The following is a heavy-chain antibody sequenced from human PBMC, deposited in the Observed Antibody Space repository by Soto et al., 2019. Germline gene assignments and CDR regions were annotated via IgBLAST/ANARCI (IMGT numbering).Heavy chain of an antibody. Sequence: PSETLSLTCTVSGGSISSYYWSWIRQPPGKGLEWIGYIYYSGSTNYNPSLKSRVTMSVDTSKNQFSLKLSSVTAADTAVYYCARWGYNYLDYWGQGTLVTVSS. V-gene: IGHV4-59*01. J-gene: IGHJ4*02. CDR1: GGSISSYY. D-gene: IGHD5-12*01. CDR3: ARWGYNYLDY. CDR2: IYYSGST.